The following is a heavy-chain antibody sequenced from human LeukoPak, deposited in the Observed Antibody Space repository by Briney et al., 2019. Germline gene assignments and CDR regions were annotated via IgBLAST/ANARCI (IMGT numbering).Heavy chain of an antibody. CDR2: IIPIFGTA. J-gene: IGHJ4*02. Sequence: EASVKVSCKASGGTFSSYAISWVRQAPGQGLEWMGGIIPIFGTANYAQKFQGRVTITTDESTSTAYMELSSLRSEDTAVYYCARGSTGNHRPPHFDYWGQGTLVTVSS. V-gene: IGHV1-69*05. CDR1: GGTFSSYA. D-gene: IGHD3-10*01. CDR3: ARGSTGNHRPPHFDY.